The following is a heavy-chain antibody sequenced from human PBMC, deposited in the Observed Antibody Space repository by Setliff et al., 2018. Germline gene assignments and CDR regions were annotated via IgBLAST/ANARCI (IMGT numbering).Heavy chain of an antibody. CDR3: ARGPPDFVVVPAAAKFDF. J-gene: IGHJ4*02. CDR1: GYIFTSYA. D-gene: IGHD2-2*01. Sequence: GASVKVSCKASGYIFTSYAINWVRQAPGQGLEWMGSISAYTGETNYAQKFQARVTMTADTSTKTVYMELRSLPSDDTAVYYCARGPPDFVVVPAAAKFDFWGQGTLVTVSS. CDR2: ISAYTGET. V-gene: IGHV1-18*01.